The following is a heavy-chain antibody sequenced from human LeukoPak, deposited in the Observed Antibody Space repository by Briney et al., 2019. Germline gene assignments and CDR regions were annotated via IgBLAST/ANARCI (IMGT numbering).Heavy chain of an antibody. J-gene: IGHJ4*02. CDR3: ARDGDTARWVPGY. D-gene: IGHD5-18*01. V-gene: IGHV1-18*01. CDR2: ISAYNGDT. CDR1: GFTFTKFG. Sequence: ASVKVSCKASGFTFTKFGISWVRQAPGQGLEWVGWISAYNGDTNYAQKFQGRVTMTTDSSTTTAYMELRSLRSDDTAVYYCARDGDTARWVPGYWGQGTLVTVSS.